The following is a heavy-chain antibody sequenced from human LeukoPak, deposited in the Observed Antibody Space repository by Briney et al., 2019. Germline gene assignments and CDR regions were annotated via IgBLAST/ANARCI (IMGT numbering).Heavy chain of an antibody. CDR2: IYHSGST. CDR3: ARHKYSNSWSPPEYFDL. V-gene: IGHV4-38-2*02. Sequence: TPETLSLTCIVSGYSISSGYYWGWIRQPPGKGLEWIGNIYHSGSTYYNPSLKSRVTISLDTSKNQFSLKLSSVTAADTAVYYCARHKYSNSWSPPEYFDLWGRGTLVTVSS. D-gene: IGHD6-13*01. J-gene: IGHJ2*01. CDR1: GYSISSGYY.